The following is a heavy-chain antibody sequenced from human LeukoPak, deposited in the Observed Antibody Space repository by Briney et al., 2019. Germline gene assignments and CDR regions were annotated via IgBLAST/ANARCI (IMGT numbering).Heavy chain of an antibody. CDR3: ARTPLLPWFGDPRYYYYYYMDV. CDR2: ISAYNGNT. Sequence: GASVKVSCKASGYTFTSYGISWVRQAPGQGLEWMGWISAYNGNTNYAQKLQGRVTMTTDTSTSTAYIELRSLRSDDTAVYYCARTPLLPWFGDPRYYYYYYMDVWGKGTTVTVSS. CDR1: GYTFTSYG. V-gene: IGHV1-18*01. J-gene: IGHJ6*03. D-gene: IGHD3-10*01.